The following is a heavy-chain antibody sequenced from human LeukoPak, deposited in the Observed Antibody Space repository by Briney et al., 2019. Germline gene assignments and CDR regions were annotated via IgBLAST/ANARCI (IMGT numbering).Heavy chain of an antibody. J-gene: IGHJ4*02. V-gene: IGHV1-2*02. CDR1: GYTFTGYY. D-gene: IGHD3-9*01. Sequence: GASVKVSCKASGYTFTGYYMHWVRQAPGQGLEWMGWINPNSGGTNYAQKLQGRVTMTRDTSISTAYMELNRLRSDDTAVYYCARAYKGNYDILTGYYDWGQGTLVTVSS. CDR2: INPNSGGT. CDR3: ARAYKGNYDILTGYYD.